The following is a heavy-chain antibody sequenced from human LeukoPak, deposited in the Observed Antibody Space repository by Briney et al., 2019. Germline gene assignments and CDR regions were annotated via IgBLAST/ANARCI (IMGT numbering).Heavy chain of an antibody. D-gene: IGHD4-17*01. CDR1: GGSFSGYY. V-gene: IGHV4-34*01. Sequence: KPSETLSLTCAVYGGSFSGYYWSWIRQPPGKGLEWIGEINHSGSTNYNPSLKSRVTISVDTSKNQFSLKLSSVTAADTAVYYCARLLGTTVTKAGGNFDYWGQGTLVTVSS. J-gene: IGHJ4*02. CDR2: INHSGST. CDR3: ARLLGTTVTKAGGNFDY.